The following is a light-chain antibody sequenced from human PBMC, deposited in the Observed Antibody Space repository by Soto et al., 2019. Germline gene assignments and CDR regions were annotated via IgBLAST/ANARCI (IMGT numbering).Light chain of an antibody. CDR1: QSSSTE. Sequence: DIQMTQSPFSLSASVSDRVTITFRASQSSSTELNWYPQKPGKAPTLLIYATSKLESGVPSRFSGSGSGTDFNLTINSLQPEDFATYYCLQDYSFPWTFGQGTKVDIK. J-gene: IGKJ1*01. CDR3: LQDYSFPWT. CDR2: ATS. V-gene: IGKV1-39*01.